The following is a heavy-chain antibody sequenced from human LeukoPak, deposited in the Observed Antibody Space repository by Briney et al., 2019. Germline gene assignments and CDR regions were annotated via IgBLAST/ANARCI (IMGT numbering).Heavy chain of an antibody. CDR1: GFTFNYTW. CDR2: IKQHGSEK. Sequence: PGGSLRLSCAASGFTFNYTWMSWVRQAPGRGLEWVATIKQHGSEKLYVDSVKGRFTISRDNTKSSLYLQMNRLGAEDTAVYYCARICIDYLASYHFDYWGQGTLVTVSS. V-gene: IGHV3-7*01. D-gene: IGHD2/OR15-2a*01. J-gene: IGHJ4*02. CDR3: ARICIDYLASYHFDY.